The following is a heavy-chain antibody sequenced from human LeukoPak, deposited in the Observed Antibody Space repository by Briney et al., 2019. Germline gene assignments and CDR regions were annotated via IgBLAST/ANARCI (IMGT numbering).Heavy chain of an antibody. CDR2: IYPGDSDT. CDR3: AILTYYDSSGYSGYFDY. V-gene: IGHV5-51*01. D-gene: IGHD3-22*01. Sequence: GESLKISCKGSGYSFTSYWIGWVRQMPGKGLEWMGIIYPGDSDTRYSPSFQGQVTISADKSISTAYLQWNSLKASDTAMYYCAILTYYDSSGYSGYFDYWGQGTLVTVSS. CDR1: GYSFTSYW. J-gene: IGHJ4*02.